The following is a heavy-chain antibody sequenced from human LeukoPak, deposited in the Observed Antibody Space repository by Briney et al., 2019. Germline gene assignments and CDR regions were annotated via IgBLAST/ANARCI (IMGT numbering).Heavy chain of an antibody. Sequence: SETLSLTCAVSGGSISSSNWWSWVRQPPGKGLEWIGEIYHSGSTNYNPSLKSRVTISVDKSKNQFSLKLSSVTAADTAVYYCARVLSGHVAYFDYWGQGTLVTVSS. J-gene: IGHJ4*02. CDR1: GGSISSSNW. V-gene: IGHV4-4*02. D-gene: IGHD2-15*01. CDR2: IYHSGST. CDR3: ARVLSGHVAYFDY.